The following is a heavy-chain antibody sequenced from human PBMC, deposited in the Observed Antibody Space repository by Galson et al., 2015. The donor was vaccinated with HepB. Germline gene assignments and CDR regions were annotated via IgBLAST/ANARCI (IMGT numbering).Heavy chain of an antibody. J-gene: IGHJ4*02. V-gene: IGHV3-23*01. CDR1: GFIFGSYA. D-gene: IGHD6-13*01. Sequence: SLRLSCAASGFIFGSYAMSWVRQAPGKGLEWVSSISGTGSRTEYADSVKGRFTISRDNSRKTLYLQMNSLRAEDTAVYYCTKNSLGYRSSWFDYWGQGTLVTVSS. CDR3: TKNSLGYRSSWFDY. CDR2: ISGTGSRT.